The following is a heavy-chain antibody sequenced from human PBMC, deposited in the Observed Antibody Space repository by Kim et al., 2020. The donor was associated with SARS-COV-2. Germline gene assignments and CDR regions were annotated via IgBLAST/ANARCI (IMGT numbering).Heavy chain of an antibody. Sequence: GGSLRLSCAASGFTFSSYGMHWVRQAPGKGLEWVAVISYDGSNKYYAESVKGRFTISRDNSKNTLYLQMNSLRAEDTAVYYCAKDRGYYWRNYGMDVWGQRTTGTVCS. CDR2: ISYDGSNK. V-gene: IGHV3-30*18. CDR3: AKDRGYYWRNYGMDV. J-gene: IGHJ6*02. D-gene: IGHD3-10*01. CDR1: GFTFSSYG.